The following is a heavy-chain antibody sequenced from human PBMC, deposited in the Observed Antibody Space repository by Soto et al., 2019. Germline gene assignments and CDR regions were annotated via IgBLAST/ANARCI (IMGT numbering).Heavy chain of an antibody. CDR2: ISDSGSTM. Sequence: PGGSLRLSCATSGFSFSSFEMIWVRQAPGKGLEWISYISDSGSTMYYADSVKGRFTISRDNAKNSLYLQMSSLRVEDTALYYCARSTVTSDWGRGTQVTVSS. V-gene: IGHV3-48*03. D-gene: IGHD4-17*01. J-gene: IGHJ4*02. CDR3: ARSTVTSD. CDR1: GFSFSSFE.